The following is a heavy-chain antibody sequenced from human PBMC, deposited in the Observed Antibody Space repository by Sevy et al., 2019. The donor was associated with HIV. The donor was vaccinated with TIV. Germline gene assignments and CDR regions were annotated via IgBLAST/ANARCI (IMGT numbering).Heavy chain of an antibody. CDR3: ARDRDCTSTSCYHWFDP. V-gene: IGHV3-11*06. Sequence: GESLKISCSASGFTFSDYYMAWIRQAPGKGLEWLAYTRGSSPYVKYADSVKGRFNISRDNAKNSLLLQMDSLRVEDTAIYYCARDRDCTSTSCYHWFDPWGQGTLVTVSS. CDR1: GFTFSDYY. D-gene: IGHD2-8*01. CDR2: TRGSSPYV. J-gene: IGHJ5*02.